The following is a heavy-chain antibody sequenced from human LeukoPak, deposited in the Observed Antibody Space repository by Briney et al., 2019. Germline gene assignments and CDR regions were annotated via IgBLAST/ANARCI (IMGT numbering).Heavy chain of an antibody. D-gene: IGHD3-3*01. V-gene: IGHV4-59*01. CDR1: GGSISSYY. Sequence: SETLSLTCTVSGGSISSYYWSWIRQPPGKGLEWIGYIYYSGSTNYNPSLKSRVTISVDTSKNQFPLKLSSVTAADTAVYYCARVSSIFGVVSRPDMDVWGKGTTVTVSS. CDR3: ARVSSIFGVVSRPDMDV. CDR2: IYYSGST. J-gene: IGHJ6*03.